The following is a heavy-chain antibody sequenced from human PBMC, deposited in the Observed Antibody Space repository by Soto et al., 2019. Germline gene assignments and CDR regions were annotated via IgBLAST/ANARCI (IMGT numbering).Heavy chain of an antibody. Sequence: NLSLTYNVSGASISSGDYYWSWIRQPPGKGLEWVGYIYFSESTSYNPSLKSRVTISGDKSKNHFSLRLTSVTAADTAGYYFGIVDMNTLVGITRPNDAFD. CDR2: IYFSEST. D-gene: IGHD3-16*01. V-gene: IGHV4-30-4*01. CDR3: GIVDMNTLVGITRPNDAFD. J-gene: IGHJ4*01. CDR1: GASISSGDYY.